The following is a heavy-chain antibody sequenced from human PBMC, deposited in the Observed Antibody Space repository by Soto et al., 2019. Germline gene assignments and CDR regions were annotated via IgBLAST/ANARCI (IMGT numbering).Heavy chain of an antibody. J-gene: IGHJ4*02. D-gene: IGHD4-17*01. Sequence: GSLILSCAASGFTFSSYWMHWVRQAPGKGLMRVSRINNDGTSTKYADSVKGRFTISRDNAKNTLYLQMNSLRAEDSAVYYCARDKDYRTDYWGQGTLVTVSS. CDR1: GFTFSSYW. CDR3: ARDKDYRTDY. V-gene: IGHV3-74*01. CDR2: INNDGTST.